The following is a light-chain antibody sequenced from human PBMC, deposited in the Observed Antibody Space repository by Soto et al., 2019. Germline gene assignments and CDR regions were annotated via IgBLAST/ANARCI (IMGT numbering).Light chain of an antibody. CDR2: DAS. J-gene: IGKJ4*01. CDR3: QQANSFPFT. Sequence: DVQRTEFPSSVSSSAGDRVTITCRASQGIRSWLAWYQQKPGKAPKLLIYDASSLESGVPPRFSGSGSGTDFTLTISSLQPEDFATFYCQQANSFPFTFGPGTKVEIK. V-gene: IGKV1-12*01. CDR1: QGIRSW.